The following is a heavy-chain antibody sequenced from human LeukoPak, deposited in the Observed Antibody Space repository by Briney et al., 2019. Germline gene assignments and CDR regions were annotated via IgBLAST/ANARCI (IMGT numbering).Heavy chain of an antibody. J-gene: IGHJ3*02. D-gene: IGHD5-24*01. CDR2: ISSSSSYI. CDR3: ARDGYNQGNDAFDI. Sequence: GGSLRLSCAASGFTFSSYSMNWVRQAPGKGLEWVSSISSSSSYIYYADSVKGRFTISRDNAKNSLYLQMNSLRAEDTAVYYCARDGYNQGNDAFDIWGQGTMVTVSS. V-gene: IGHV3-21*04. CDR1: GFTFSSYS.